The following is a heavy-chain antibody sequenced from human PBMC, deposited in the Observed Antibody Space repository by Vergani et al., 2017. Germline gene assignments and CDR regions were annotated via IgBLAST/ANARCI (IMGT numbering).Heavy chain of an antibody. J-gene: IGHJ4*02. V-gene: IGHV4-31*03. D-gene: IGHD1-26*01. Sequence: QLQLQESGPGLVKPSETLSLTCTVSGGSISSGGYYWSWIRQHPGKGLEWIGYIYYSGSTYYNPSLKSRVTISVDTSKNQFSLKLSSVTAADTAVYYCAREGGSYFAFLDYWGQGTLVTVSS. CDR1: GGSISSGGYY. CDR3: AREGGSYFAFLDY. CDR2: IYYSGST.